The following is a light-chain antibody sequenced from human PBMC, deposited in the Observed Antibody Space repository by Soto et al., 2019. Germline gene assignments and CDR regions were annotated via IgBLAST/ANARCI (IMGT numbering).Light chain of an antibody. V-gene: IGKV3-20*01. Sequence: EIVLTQSPATLSLSPGDRATLSCRASRSVNSRYLAWYQQKPGQAPRLLIYGTSTRATGIPDRFSGSGSGTDLTLTISRLKPEGFAVYHWHQYGYSPTTVSQGTNLEIK. J-gene: IGKJ2*01. CDR1: RSVNSRY. CDR3: HQYGYSPTT. CDR2: GTS.